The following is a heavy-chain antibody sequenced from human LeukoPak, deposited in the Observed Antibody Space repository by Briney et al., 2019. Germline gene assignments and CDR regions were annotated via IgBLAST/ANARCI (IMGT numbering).Heavy chain of an antibody. Sequence: GASVKVSCKASGYTFISYSMNWVRQAPGQGLEWMGGIIPIFGTANYAQKFQGRVTITADKSTSTAYMELSSLRSEDTAVYYCASSVAGTYYYYYMDVWGKGTTVTVSS. CDR1: GYTFISYS. D-gene: IGHD6-19*01. CDR2: IIPIFGTA. J-gene: IGHJ6*03. CDR3: ASSVAGTYYYYYMDV. V-gene: IGHV1-69*06.